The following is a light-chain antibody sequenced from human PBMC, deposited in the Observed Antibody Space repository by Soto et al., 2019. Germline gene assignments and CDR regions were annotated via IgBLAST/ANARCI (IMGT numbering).Light chain of an antibody. J-gene: IGLJ1*01. CDR1: SSDVGSYNY. Sequence: QSVLTQSASVSGSPGQSITISCTGTSSDVGSYNYVSWYQQHPGKAPKLMIYDVSNRPSGVSNRFSGSKSGNTASLTISGLQAEDEADYYCSSYTIISTHVFGTGTKLTVL. V-gene: IGLV2-14*01. CDR3: SSYTIISTHV. CDR2: DVS.